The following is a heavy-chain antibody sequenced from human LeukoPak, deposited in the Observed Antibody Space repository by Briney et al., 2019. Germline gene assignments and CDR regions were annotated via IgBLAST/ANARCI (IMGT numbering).Heavy chain of an antibody. J-gene: IGHJ4*02. D-gene: IGHD2-2*01. Sequence: GGSLRLSCAASGFIFGRDSMNWVRQAPGRGLEWISYISRDSDIRYYADSVRGRFHISRDNARNSLYLQMNSLRADDTAMYYCARDLIPDIVVVPAAMGNDYWGQGTLVTVSS. CDR1: GFIFGRDS. V-gene: IGHV3-48*01. CDR2: ISRDSDIR. CDR3: ARDLIPDIVVVPAAMGNDY.